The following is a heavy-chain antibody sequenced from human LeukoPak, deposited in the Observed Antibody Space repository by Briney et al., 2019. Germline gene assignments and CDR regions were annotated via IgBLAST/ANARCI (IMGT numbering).Heavy chain of an antibody. CDR3: AKGGGGDFPFDY. D-gene: IGHD2-21*02. J-gene: IGHJ4*02. CDR1: GFTFSNYV. V-gene: IGHV3-23*01. CDR2: LSGSGGST. Sequence: GGSLRLSCAASGFTFSNYVMSWVRQAPGKGLEWVSGLSGSGGSTYYADSVKGRFTISRDNFKNTLYLQMNSLRAEDTAVYYCAKGGGGDFPFDYWGQGTLVTVSS.